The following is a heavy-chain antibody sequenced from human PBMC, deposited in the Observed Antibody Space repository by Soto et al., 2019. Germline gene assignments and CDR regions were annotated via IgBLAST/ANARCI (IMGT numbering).Heavy chain of an antibody. D-gene: IGHD4-17*01. CDR1: GFTFSSYA. Sequence: QVQLVESGGGVVQPGRSLRLSCAASGFTFSSYAMHWVRQAPGKGLEWVAVISYDGSNKYYADSVKGRFTISRDNSKNTLYLQMNSLRAEDTAVYYRARVPTVVTTAYYFDYWGQGTLVTVSS. CDR2: ISYDGSNK. V-gene: IGHV3-30-3*01. J-gene: IGHJ4*02. CDR3: ARVPTVVTTAYYFDY.